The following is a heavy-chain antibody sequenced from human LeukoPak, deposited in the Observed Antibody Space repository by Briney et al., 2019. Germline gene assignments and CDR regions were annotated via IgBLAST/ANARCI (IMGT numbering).Heavy chain of an antibody. J-gene: IGHJ5*02. Sequence: SETLSLTCAVYGGSFSDYSWSWIRQPPGKGLEWIGEINPSGGTNHNPSLMSRVTISVDTSKNQFSLKLSSVTAADTAVYYCARGLKVWFGELLYFWFDPWGQGTLVTVSS. CDR3: ARGLKVWFGELLYFWFDP. V-gene: IGHV4-34*01. CDR1: GGSFSDYS. D-gene: IGHD3-10*01. CDR2: INPSGGT.